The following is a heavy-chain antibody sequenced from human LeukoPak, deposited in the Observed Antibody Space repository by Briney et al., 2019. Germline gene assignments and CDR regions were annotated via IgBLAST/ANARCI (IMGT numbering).Heavy chain of an antibody. Sequence: TSETLSLTCTVSGGSISSYYWSWIRQPPGKGLEWIGYIYYSGSTYYNPSLKSRVTISVDTSKNQFSLKLSSVTAADTAVYYCARLYLAVAGTSPLAPSGHIDYWGQGTLVTVSS. V-gene: IGHV4-59*08. CDR2: IYYSGST. CDR3: ARLYLAVAGTSPLAPSGHIDY. CDR1: GGSISSYY. J-gene: IGHJ4*02. D-gene: IGHD6-19*01.